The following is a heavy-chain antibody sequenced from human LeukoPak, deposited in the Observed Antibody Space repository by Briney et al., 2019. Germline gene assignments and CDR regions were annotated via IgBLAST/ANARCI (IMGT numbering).Heavy chain of an antibody. CDR1: GYTFTSDG. D-gene: IGHD5-18*01. Sequence: ASVKVSCKASGYTFTSDGNTWVRQAPGHGLEWMGWVSPNNGNAHYAEKFRGRLTMTTDTSTTTAYMELHSLKSDDTAVYFCARGEDTPLVAWGQGTLVTVSS. J-gene: IGHJ5*02. CDR2: VSPNNGNA. CDR3: ARGEDTPLVA. V-gene: IGHV1-18*01.